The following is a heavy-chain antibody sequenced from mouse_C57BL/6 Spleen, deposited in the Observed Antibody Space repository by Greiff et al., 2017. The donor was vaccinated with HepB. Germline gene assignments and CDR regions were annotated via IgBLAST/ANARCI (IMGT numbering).Heavy chain of an antibody. CDR1: GYTFTDYN. CDR2: INPNNGGT. D-gene: IGHD1-1*01. J-gene: IGHJ4*01. Sequence: EVQLQQSGPELVKPGASVKIPCKASGYTFTDYNMDWVKQSHGKSLEWIGDINPNNGGTIYNQKFKGKATLTVDKSSSTAYMELRSLTSEDTAVYYCARFVTTVVAPYAMDYWGQGTSVTVSS. V-gene: IGHV1-18*01. CDR3: ARFVTTVVAPYAMDY.